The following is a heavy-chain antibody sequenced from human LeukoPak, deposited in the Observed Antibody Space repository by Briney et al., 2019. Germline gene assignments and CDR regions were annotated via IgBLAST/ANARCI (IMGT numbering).Heavy chain of an antibody. CDR3: ARMVRFLEWYYYYYYMDV. CDR2: ISAYNGNT. CDR1: GYTFTSYG. Sequence: GASVKVSCKASGYTFTSYGISWVRQAPGQGLEWMGWISAYNGNTNYAQKLQGRVTMTTDTSTSTAYMELRSLRSDDTAVYYCARMVRFLEWYYYYYYMDVWGKGTTVTVSS. J-gene: IGHJ6*03. D-gene: IGHD3-3*01. V-gene: IGHV1-18*01.